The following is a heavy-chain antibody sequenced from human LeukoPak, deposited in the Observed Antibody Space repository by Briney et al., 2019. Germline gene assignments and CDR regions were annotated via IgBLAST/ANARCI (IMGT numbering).Heavy chain of an antibody. J-gene: IGHJ4*02. D-gene: IGHD3-9*01. Sequence: GGSLRLSCAASGFTFSSYSMNWVRQAPGKGLEWVSSISSSSSYIYYADSVKGRFTISRDNSKNTLYLQMNSLRAEDTAVYYCARGFDWKFDYWGQGTLVTVSS. CDR3: ARGFDWKFDY. V-gene: IGHV3-21*04. CDR1: GFTFSSYS. CDR2: ISSSSSYI.